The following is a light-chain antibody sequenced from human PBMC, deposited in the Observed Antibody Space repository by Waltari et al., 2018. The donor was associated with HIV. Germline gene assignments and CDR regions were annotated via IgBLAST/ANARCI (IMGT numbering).Light chain of an antibody. CDR3: TSYAGNNLI. Sequence: QSALTQPPSASGSPGPSVTISCAGTSSDVGAYNSFSCSHHHPGKAPKLLISEVSKRPSGGPDRFSGSKSGNTASLTVSGLQAEDEADYYCTSYAGNNLIFGGGTKMTVL. V-gene: IGLV2-8*01. CDR2: EVS. J-gene: IGLJ2*01. CDR1: SSDVGAYNS.